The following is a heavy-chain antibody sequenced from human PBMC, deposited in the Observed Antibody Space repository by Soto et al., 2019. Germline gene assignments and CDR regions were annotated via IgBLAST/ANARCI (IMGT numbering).Heavy chain of an antibody. CDR1: GFTFSSYS. J-gene: IGHJ4*02. D-gene: IGHD6-19*01. CDR3: AKDYSSGWYDYCDF. Sequence: QVQLVESGGGVVQPGRSLRLSCTASGFTFSSYSMHWVRQAPGKGLEWVALISDDGTKTYSADSVKGRFTISRDDSKSTLYLQMNNLGAEDTAVYYCAKDYSSGWYDYCDFWGQGTLVTVSS. V-gene: IGHV3-30*18. CDR2: ISDDGTKT.